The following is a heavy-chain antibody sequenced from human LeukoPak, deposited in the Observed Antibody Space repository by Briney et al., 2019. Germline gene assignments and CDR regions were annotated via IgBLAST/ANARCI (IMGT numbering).Heavy chain of an antibody. V-gene: IGHV1-69*06. CDR1: GGTFSSYA. D-gene: IGHD5-18*01. Sequence: ASVKVSCKASGGTFSSYAISWVRQAPGQGLEWMGGIIPIFGTANYAQKFQGRVTITADKSTSTAYMELNSLRAEDTAVYYCAKGDTAMATDYWGQGTLVTVSS. CDR2: IIPIFGTA. J-gene: IGHJ4*02. CDR3: AKGDTAMATDY.